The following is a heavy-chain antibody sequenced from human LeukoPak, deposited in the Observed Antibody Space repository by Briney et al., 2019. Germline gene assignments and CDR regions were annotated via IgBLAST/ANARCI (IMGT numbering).Heavy chain of an antibody. CDR1: GFTFSSYS. CDR2: ISSSSTI. V-gene: IGHV3-48*01. D-gene: IGHD3-10*01. CDR3: ARGGEGFDY. Sequence: GGSLRLSCAASGFTFSSYSMNWVRQAPGKGLEWVSYISSSSTIYYADSVKGRFTISRDNAKNSLYLQMNSLRAEDTAVYYCARGGEGFDYWGQGTLVTVSS. J-gene: IGHJ4*02.